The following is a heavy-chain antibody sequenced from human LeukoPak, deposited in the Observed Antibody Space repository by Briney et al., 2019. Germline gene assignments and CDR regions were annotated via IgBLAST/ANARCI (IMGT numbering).Heavy chain of an antibody. CDR2: TYYRSQRWHS. D-gene: IGHD3-3*01. Sequence: KCSQTLSLTCAISGDSVSSIGASWNWIRQSPSRGLEWLGRTYYRSQRWHSDYAPSVKGRITLNPDTSKNQFSLQLNSVTPEDTAVYYCGRETDFGVVTNWGQGTLVTVSS. CDR1: GDSVSSIGAS. CDR3: GRETDFGVVTN. V-gene: IGHV6-1*01. J-gene: IGHJ4*02.